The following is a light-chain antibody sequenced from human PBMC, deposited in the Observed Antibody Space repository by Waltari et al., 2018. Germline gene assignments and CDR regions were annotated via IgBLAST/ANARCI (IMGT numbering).Light chain of an antibody. CDR2: KAS. J-gene: IGKJ3*01. CDR3: QQYNSYLFS. Sequence: DIQMTQSPSTLSASVGDRVTITCRASQFINNWLAWYQHKPGKAPKLLIYKASSLESGVPSRFSGSGSGTEFTLTISSLQPDDFATYYCQQYNSYLFSFGPGTKVDIK. CDR1: QFINNW. V-gene: IGKV1-5*03.